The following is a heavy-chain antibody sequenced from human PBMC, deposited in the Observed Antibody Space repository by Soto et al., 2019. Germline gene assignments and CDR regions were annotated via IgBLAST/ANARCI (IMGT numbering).Heavy chain of an antibody. V-gene: IGHV1-69*01. J-gene: IGHJ4*02. D-gene: IGHD1-26*01. Sequence: QVQLVQSGAEVKKPESSVKVSCKASGGTFSSYAISWVRQAPGQGLEWMGGIIPIFGTANYTQKFQGRVTITADESTSTAYMELSSLRSEDTAVYYCAHSGSYRGAPDYWGQGTLVTVSS. CDR1: GGTFSSYA. CDR3: AHSGSYRGAPDY. CDR2: IIPIFGTA.